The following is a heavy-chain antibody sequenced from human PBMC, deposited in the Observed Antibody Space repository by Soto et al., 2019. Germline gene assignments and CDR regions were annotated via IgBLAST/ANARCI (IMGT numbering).Heavy chain of an antibody. V-gene: IGHV3-30*03. J-gene: IGHJ6*02. CDR3: ASCERFPRVGVDYYALDV. CDR2: MSFDGNHQ. D-gene: IGHD3-3*01. CDR1: GFTINRND. Sequence: QVHLVESGGGVVQPGGSLRLSCAASGFTINRNDMYWVRQAPGKGLEWVAVMSFDGNHQHYADSVKGRFTISRDNSKNTVCVERNSLRRDDTAVYYCASCERFPRVGVDYYALDVWGQGTTVIVSS.